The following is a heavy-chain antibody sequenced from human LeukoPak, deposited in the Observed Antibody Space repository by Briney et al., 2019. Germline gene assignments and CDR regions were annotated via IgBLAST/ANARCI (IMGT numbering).Heavy chain of an antibody. J-gene: IGHJ5*02. D-gene: IGHD3-10*01. CDR1: GFTFTTYW. V-gene: IGHV3-7*01. Sequence: QPGGSLRLSCDASGFTFTTYWMTWVRQAPGKGLEWVATIKQDGSEKYYMDSMKGRFIISRDNAKNSLHLHMNSLRAEDTAVYYCVKPYYFSSGSLTWGQGTLVTVSS. CDR3: VKPYYFSSGSLT. CDR2: IKQDGSEK.